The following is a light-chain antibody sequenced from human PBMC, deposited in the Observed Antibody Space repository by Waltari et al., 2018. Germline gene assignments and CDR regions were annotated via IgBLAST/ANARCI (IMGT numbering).Light chain of an antibody. CDR3: QQYNIYWT. Sequence: DIQMTQSPSTLSASVGDRVTITCRASQSIRSWLAWYQQKQGKAPKLLIYKSSSLESGVPSRFSGSGSGTEFTLTISSLQPDDFTTYYCQQYNIYWTFGQGTKVEIK. J-gene: IGKJ1*01. CDR2: KSS. CDR1: QSIRSW. V-gene: IGKV1-5*03.